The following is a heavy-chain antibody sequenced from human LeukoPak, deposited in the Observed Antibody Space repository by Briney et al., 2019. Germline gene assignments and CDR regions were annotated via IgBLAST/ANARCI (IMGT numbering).Heavy chain of an antibody. CDR2: IKGDGIST. Sequence: GGSLRLSCAASGFDFSSNWMHWVRHAPGQGLVWVSRIKGDGISTNYADSVKGRFTISRDIAKNTLYLQTNSLRAEDTGVYYCAKDHYWSIDYWGRGTLVTVSS. D-gene: IGHD3-3*01. J-gene: IGHJ4*02. CDR3: AKDHYWSIDY. V-gene: IGHV3-74*01. CDR1: GFDFSSNW.